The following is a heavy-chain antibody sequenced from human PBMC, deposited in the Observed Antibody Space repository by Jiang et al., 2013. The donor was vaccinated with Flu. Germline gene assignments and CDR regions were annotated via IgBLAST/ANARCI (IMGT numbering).Heavy chain of an antibody. CDR3: ARHDXPKGELPNGMDV. D-gene: IGHD1-26*01. CDR2: ISYSGIT. V-gene: IGHV4-39*01. CDR1: GAAISSRGYY. Sequence: SGSGLVKPSETLSLTCTVSGAAISSRGYYWGWIRQPPGKGLEWIASISYSGITHYTPSLKSRATISVDTSKNQFSLKLNFVTAADTAVYYCARHDXPKGELPNGMDVWGQGTT. J-gene: IGHJ6*02.